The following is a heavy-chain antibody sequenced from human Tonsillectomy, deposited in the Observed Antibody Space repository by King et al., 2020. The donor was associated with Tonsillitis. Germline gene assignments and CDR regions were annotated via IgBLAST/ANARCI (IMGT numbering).Heavy chain of an antibody. CDR2: IYHSGST. D-gene: IGHD3-16*01. Sequence: QLQESGSGLVKPSQTLSLTCAVSGGAISRGAYSWRWVRQPPGKGLEWIGYIYHSGSTYYNPSLKSRVTLSVDRSQNQFSLKLRSVTAADTAVYYCARAIPPRWGDEGDDGDDGGQGTRVTGSA. CDR3: ARAIPPRWGDEGDDGDD. CDR1: GGAISRGAYS. V-gene: IGHV4-30-2*01. J-gene: IGHJ4*02.